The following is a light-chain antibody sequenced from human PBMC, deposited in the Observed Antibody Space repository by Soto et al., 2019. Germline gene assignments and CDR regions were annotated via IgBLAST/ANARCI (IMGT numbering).Light chain of an antibody. CDR1: QGIRNQ. CDR2: AAS. CDR3: LQHNTYPRT. V-gene: IGKV1-17*02. J-gene: IGKJ1*01. Sequence: DIQMAQSPSSLSSSGGDRVAITSRASQGIRNQLGWYQQKPGKAPKRLIYAASTLQSGVPSRFSGSGFGTEFTLTISNLQPEDFATYFCLQHNTYPRTFGQGTKVDIK.